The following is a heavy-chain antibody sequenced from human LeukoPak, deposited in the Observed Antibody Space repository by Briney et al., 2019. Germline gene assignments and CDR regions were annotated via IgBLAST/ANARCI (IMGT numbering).Heavy chain of an antibody. CDR1: GGTFSSYT. CDR2: IIPILGIA. D-gene: IGHD5-18*01. J-gene: IGHJ5*02. Sequence: SVKVSCKASGGTFSSYTISWVRRAPGQGLEWMGRIIPILGIANYAQKFQGRVTITADESTSKAYMELSSLRSEDTAVYYCARESLHISNVDTAWFDPWGQGTLVTVSS. CDR3: ARESLHISNVDTAWFDP. V-gene: IGHV1-69*04.